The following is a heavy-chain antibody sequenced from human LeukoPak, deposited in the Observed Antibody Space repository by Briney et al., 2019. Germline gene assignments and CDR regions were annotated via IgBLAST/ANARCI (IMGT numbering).Heavy chain of an antibody. V-gene: IGHV1-69*01. CDR3: ARGYCTNGVCYPLYYYYNGMDV. CDR2: IIPIFGTA. D-gene: IGHD2-8*01. Sequence: SVKVSCKASGGTFSSYAISWVRQAPGQGLEWMGGIIPIFGTANYAQKFQGRVTITADESTSTAYMELSSLRSEDTAVYYCARGYCTNGVCYPLYYYYNGMDVWGQGTTVTVSS. CDR1: GGTFSSYA. J-gene: IGHJ6*02.